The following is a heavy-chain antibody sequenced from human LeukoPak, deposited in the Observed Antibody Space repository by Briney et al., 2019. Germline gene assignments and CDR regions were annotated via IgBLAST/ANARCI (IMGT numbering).Heavy chain of an antibody. CDR3: ARDPAWDSVVVVAATMDV. J-gene: IGHJ6*04. Sequence: ASVKVSCKASGYTFTGHYMHWVRQAPGQGLEWMGWINPNGGGANYAQKFRGRVTMTRDTSISTAYMELRSLRSDDTAVYYCARDPAWDSVVVVAATMDVWGKGTTVTVSS. V-gene: IGHV1-2*02. CDR2: INPNGGGA. D-gene: IGHD2-15*01. CDR1: GYTFTGHY.